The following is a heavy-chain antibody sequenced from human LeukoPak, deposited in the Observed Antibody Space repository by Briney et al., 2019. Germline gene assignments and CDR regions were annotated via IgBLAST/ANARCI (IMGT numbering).Heavy chain of an antibody. D-gene: IGHD3-22*01. CDR2: ISAYNGHT. Sequence: ASVKVSCKASGYTFTSYGVSWVRQAPGQGLEWLGWISAYNGHTKYAQKFQGRVAMTRDTSISTAYMELSSLRSEDTAVYYCARGLGDYYDTSDFYYAVPAHWGQGTLVTVSS. CDR1: GYTFTSYG. CDR3: ARGLGDYYDTSDFYYAVPAH. V-gene: IGHV1-18*01. J-gene: IGHJ4*02.